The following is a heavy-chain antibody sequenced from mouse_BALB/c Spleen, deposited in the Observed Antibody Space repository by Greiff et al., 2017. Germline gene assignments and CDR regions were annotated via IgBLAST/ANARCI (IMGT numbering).Heavy chain of an antibody. Sequence: EVQLKESGPGLVKPGASVTISCTASGYTFTSYGMHWVKQKPGQGLEWIGDINPYDDGTKYNEEFKGQATLTSDKSSSTAYMELSSLTTEDSAVYYCASQVISTAALDYWGQGTTLTVSS. J-gene: IGHJ2*01. D-gene: IGHD1-2*01. CDR1: GYTFTSYG. CDR3: ASQVISTAALDY. CDR2: INPYDDGT. V-gene: IGHV1-14*01.